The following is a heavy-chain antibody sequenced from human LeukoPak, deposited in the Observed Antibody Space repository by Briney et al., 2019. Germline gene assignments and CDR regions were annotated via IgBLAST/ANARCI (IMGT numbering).Heavy chain of an antibody. CDR2: ISWNSGSI. CDR1: GFTFEDYA. J-gene: IGHJ3*02. V-gene: IGHV3-9*01. D-gene: IGHD2-15*01. CDR3: AKDSGWSYAFDI. Sequence: GGSLRLSCAASGFTFEDYAMHWVRQAPGKGLEWFSGISWNSGSIGYADSVKGRFTISRDNAKNSLYLQMNSLRAEDTALYYCAKDSGWSYAFDIWGQGTMVTVSS.